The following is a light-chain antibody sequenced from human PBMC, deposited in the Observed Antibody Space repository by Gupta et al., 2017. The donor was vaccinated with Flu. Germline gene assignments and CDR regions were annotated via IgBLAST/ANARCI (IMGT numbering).Light chain of an antibody. CDR3: QQADSFPIT. V-gene: IGKV1-12*01. CDR1: QYVSGS. Sequence: DIQMTQSPSSVAASVGDRVTITCRASQYVSGSLAWYQQKPGKAPRLLMYAAYTLESGVPSRFSGSGSGTDFTLTINSLQPEDFATYYCQQADSFPITFGQGTRLEIK. J-gene: IGKJ5*01. CDR2: AAY.